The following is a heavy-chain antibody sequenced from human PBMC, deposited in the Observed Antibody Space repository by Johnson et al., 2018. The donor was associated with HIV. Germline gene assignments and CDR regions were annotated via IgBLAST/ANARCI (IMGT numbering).Heavy chain of an antibody. Sequence: QEKLVESGGGVVQPGRSLRLSCAASGFSNYDMHWVRQAPGRGLEWVSVIYSGGSTYYTESVKGRFTISRDNSENTLYLQMNSLRAEDTAVYYCARAPSPGPGGAFDIWGQGTMVTVSS. V-gene: IGHV3-NL1*01. CDR1: GFSNYD. J-gene: IGHJ3*02. CDR2: IYSGGST. CDR3: ARAPSPGPGGAFDI.